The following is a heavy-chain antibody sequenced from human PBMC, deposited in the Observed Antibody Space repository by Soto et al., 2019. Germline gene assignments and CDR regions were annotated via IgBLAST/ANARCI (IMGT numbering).Heavy chain of an antibody. J-gene: IGHJ3*02. D-gene: IGHD1-20*01. Sequence: SETLSLTCAVYGGSFSGYYWSWIRQPPGKGLEWIGEINHSGSTNYNPSLKSRVTISVDTSKNQFSLKLSSVTAADTAVYYCASGGVITGIIFLRAEPNDAFDIWGKGTMVTVSS. CDR1: GGSFSGYY. CDR2: INHSGST. V-gene: IGHV4-34*01. CDR3: ASGGVITGIIFLRAEPNDAFDI.